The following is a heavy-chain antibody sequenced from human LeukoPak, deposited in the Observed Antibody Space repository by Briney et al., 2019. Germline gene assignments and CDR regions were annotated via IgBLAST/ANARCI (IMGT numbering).Heavy chain of an antibody. Sequence: SETLSLTCTVPGGSISSYYWSWIRQPPGKGLDWIGYIYYSGSTSYNPSLKSRVTISVDTSKNQFSLKLSSVTAADTAVYYCARGLYYGSGSYYYFDYWGQGTLVTVSS. D-gene: IGHD3-10*01. J-gene: IGHJ4*02. CDR2: IYYSGST. CDR1: GGSISSYY. V-gene: IGHV4-59*01. CDR3: ARGLYYGSGSYYYFDY.